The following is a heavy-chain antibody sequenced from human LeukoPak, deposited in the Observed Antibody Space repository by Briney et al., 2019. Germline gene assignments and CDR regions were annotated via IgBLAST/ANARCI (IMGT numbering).Heavy chain of an antibody. D-gene: IGHD3-10*01. CDR1: GYTFTGYY. V-gene: IGHV1-2*02. CDR2: INPNSGGT. CDR3: ARSYMLRGDFDY. Sequence: ASVKVSCKPSGYTFTGYYLHWVRQAPGQGLEWMGWINPNSGGTNCAQKFQGRVTMTRDTSISTAYMELSRLTSDDTAVYHCARSYMLRGDFDYWGQGTLVTVSS. J-gene: IGHJ4*02.